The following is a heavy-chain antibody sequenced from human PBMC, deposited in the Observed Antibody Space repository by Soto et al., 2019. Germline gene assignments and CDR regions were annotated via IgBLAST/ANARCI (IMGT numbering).Heavy chain of an antibody. D-gene: IGHD7-27*01. V-gene: IGHV4-34*01. CDR2: INHSGST. CDR1: GGSFSGYY. CDR3: ARGGLGSRGRWYFDL. Sequence: SETLSLTCAVYGGSFSGYYWSWIRQPPGKGLEWIGEINHSGSTNYNPSLKSRVTISVDTSKNQFALKQSSVTAADTAVYYWARGGLGSRGRWYFDLWGRGTLVTVSS. J-gene: IGHJ2*01.